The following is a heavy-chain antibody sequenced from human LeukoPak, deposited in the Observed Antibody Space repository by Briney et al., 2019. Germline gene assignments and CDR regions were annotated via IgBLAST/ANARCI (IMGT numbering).Heavy chain of an antibody. CDR2: INHSGST. J-gene: IGHJ6*03. CDR3: ARNRGYSYGYVRYYYYMDV. Sequence: SETLSLTCAVYGGSFSGYYWSWIRQPPGKGLEWIGEINHSGSTNYNPSLKSRVTISVDTFKNQFSLKLSSVTAADTAVYYCARNRGYSYGYVRYYYYMDVWGKGTTVTVSS. V-gene: IGHV4-34*01. D-gene: IGHD5-18*01. CDR1: GGSFSGYY.